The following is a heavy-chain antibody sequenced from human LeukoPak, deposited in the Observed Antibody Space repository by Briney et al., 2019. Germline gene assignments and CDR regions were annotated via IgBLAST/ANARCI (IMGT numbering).Heavy chain of an antibody. J-gene: IGHJ4*02. V-gene: IGHV1-18*01. CDR1: GYTFTTYA. CDR3: ARDSVLGQQLVYFDY. D-gene: IGHD6-13*01. CDR2: ISARLGNR. Sequence: GASVKVSCKSSGYTFTTYAISWVRQAPGQGLEWMGWISARLGNRKYVQKFQDRLTMTTDTSTDTAYMELRSLTSDDTAVYYCARDSVLGQQLVYFDYWGQGTLVTVSS.